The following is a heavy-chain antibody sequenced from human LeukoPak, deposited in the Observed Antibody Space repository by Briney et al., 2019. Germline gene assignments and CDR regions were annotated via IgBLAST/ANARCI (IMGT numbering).Heavy chain of an antibody. J-gene: IGHJ4*02. Sequence: SETLSLTCAVYGGSFSGYYWGWIRQPPGRGLEWIGSIYYSGSTYYNPSLKSRVTISVDTSKNQFSLKLSSVTAADTAVYYCARHKGGIAVAGNIQDWGQGTLVTVSS. CDR1: GGSFSGYY. CDR3: ARHKGGIAVAGNIQD. V-gene: IGHV4-39*01. D-gene: IGHD6-19*01. CDR2: IYYSGST.